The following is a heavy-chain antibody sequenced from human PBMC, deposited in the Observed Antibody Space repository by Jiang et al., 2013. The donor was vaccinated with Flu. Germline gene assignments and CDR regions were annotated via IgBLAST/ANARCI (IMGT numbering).Heavy chain of an antibody. CDR1: GGSISSSSYY. D-gene: IGHD2-15*01. J-gene: IGHJ4*02. V-gene: IGHV4-39*01. CDR2: IYYSGST. Sequence: PGLVKPSETLSLTCTVSGGSISSSSYYWGWIRQPPGKGLEWIGSIYYSGSTYYNPSLKSRVTISVDTSKNQFSLKLSSVTAADTAVYYCARQVVAATFDYWGQGTLVTVSS. CDR3: ARQVVAATFDY.